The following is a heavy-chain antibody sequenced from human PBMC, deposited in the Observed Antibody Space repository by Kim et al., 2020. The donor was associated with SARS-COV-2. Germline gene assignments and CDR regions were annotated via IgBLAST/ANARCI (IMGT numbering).Heavy chain of an antibody. Sequence: SGTLSLTCAGSGGSISISNWWSCGRQPPGKGLEGIGESCHSGSTNYNPSLKSRGPISVDKSKNQFSLKLSSLTAADTAVDYSARGKAAGTNNWFDPRCQG. CDR1: GGSISISNW. D-gene: IGHD1-7*01. CDR2: SCHSGST. CDR3: ARGKAAGTNNWFDP. J-gene: IGHJ5*02. V-gene: IGHV4-4*02.